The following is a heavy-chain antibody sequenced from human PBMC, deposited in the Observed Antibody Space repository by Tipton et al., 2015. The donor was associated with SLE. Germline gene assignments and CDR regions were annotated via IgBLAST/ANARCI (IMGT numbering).Heavy chain of an antibody. CDR3: ARIVAAAGTRYFDY. CDR2: IYYSGST. D-gene: IGHD6-13*01. CDR1: GGSISSSSYY. Sequence: TLSLTCTVSGGSISSSSYYWGWIRQPPGKGLEWIGSIYYSGSTYNNPSLKSRVTISVDTSKNQFSLKLSSVAAADTAVYYCARIVAAAGTRYFDYWGQGTLVTVPS. J-gene: IGHJ4*02. V-gene: IGHV4-39*07.